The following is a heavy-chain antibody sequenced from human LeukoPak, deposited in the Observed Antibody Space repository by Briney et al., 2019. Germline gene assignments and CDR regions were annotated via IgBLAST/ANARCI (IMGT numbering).Heavy chain of an antibody. Sequence: GGSLRLSCATSGYTLSTYSMNWFRQAPGKGREWVSYISDSSSTKYYVDSVKGRFTVSRDNAKNSLYLLMNSLRDEDTAVYYCARYGMGTFLYWGQGALVTVSS. D-gene: IGHD1-26*01. CDR1: GYTLSTYS. CDR2: ISDSSSTK. CDR3: ARYGMGTFLY. V-gene: IGHV3-48*02. J-gene: IGHJ4*02.